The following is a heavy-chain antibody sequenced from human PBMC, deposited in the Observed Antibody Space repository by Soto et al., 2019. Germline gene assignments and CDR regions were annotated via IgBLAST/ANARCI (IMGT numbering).Heavy chain of an antibody. CDR3: ARDEGGYDILTGYYKAHHFDY. J-gene: IGHJ4*02. CDR2: ISPHNFNT. Sequence: ASVKVSVKASCYTFTHFYITRVRQAPGQGLEWMGAISPHNFNTNYAQKFRGRVTLTTEKSTNTAYMDLRSLTSDDTAVYYCARDEGGYDILTGYYKAHHFDYWGQGVPVTVSS. CDR1: CYTFTHFY. V-gene: IGHV1-18*01. D-gene: IGHD3-9*01.